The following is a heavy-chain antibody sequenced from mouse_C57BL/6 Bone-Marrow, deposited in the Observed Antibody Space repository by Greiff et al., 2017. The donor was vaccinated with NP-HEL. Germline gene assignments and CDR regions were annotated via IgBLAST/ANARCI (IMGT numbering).Heavy chain of an antibody. CDR3: ARDHYSNDWYFDV. CDR1: GFTFSSYA. CDR2: ISDGGSYT. V-gene: IGHV5-4*01. D-gene: IGHD2-5*01. Sequence: EVQLVESGGGLVKPGGSLKLSCAASGFTFSSYAMSWVRQTPEKRLEWVATISDGGSYTYYPDNVKGRFTISRDNAKNNLYLQMSHLKSEDTAMYYCARDHYSNDWYFDVWGTGTTVTVSS. J-gene: IGHJ1*03.